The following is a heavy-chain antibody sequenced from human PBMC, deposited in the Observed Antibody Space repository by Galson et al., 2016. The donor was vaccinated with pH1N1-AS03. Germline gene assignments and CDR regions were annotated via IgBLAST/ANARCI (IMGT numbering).Heavy chain of an antibody. CDR2: ISGNGVST. Sequence: SLRLSCAASGFTFSSYAMYWVRQAPGKGLEYVSAISGNGVSTYYANSVKGRFTISRDNSKNTLYLQMGSLRAEDMAVYYCARGPVSYSNYWFPPPDYWGQGTLVIASS. D-gene: IGHD6-13*01. J-gene: IGHJ4*02. V-gene: IGHV3-64*01. CDR3: ARGPVSYSNYWFPPPDY. CDR1: GFTFSSYA.